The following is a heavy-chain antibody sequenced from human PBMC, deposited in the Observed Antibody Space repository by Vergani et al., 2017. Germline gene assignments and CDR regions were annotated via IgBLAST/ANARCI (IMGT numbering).Heavy chain of an antibody. CDR1: GFTVSSHY. D-gene: IGHD2-2*01. Sequence: EVQLVESGGGLIQPGGSLRLSCAASGFTVSSHYMSWVRQAPGKGLEWVSVIYSGGSTYYADSVKGRFTISRDNSKNTLYLQMNSLRAEDTAVYYCASGIVVVPAAMGVWGKGTTVTVSS. J-gene: IGHJ6*04. CDR2: IYSGGST. V-gene: IGHV3-53*01. CDR3: ASGIVVVPAAMGV.